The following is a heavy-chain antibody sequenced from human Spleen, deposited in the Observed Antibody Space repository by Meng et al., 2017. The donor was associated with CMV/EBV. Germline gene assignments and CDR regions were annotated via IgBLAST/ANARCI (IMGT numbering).Heavy chain of an antibody. Sequence: ASVKVSCKASGYTFTSYYMHWVRQAPGQGLEWMGIINPSGGSTSYAQKFQGRVTMTTDTSTSTAYMELRSLRSDDTAVYYCARDLIVSYDFWSARPQPAGYWGQGTLVTVSS. D-gene: IGHD3-3*01. J-gene: IGHJ4*02. CDR1: GYTFTSYY. V-gene: IGHV1-46*01. CDR2: INPSGGST. CDR3: ARDLIVSYDFWSARPQPAGY.